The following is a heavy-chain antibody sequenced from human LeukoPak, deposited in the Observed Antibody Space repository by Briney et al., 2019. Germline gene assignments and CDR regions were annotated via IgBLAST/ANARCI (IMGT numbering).Heavy chain of an antibody. J-gene: IGHJ4*02. Sequence: GGSLRLSCTVSGFAVSTNSMSWVRQAPGKGLEWVSFIYSDNTRYSDSVKGRFTISRDNSKNTLYLQMNSLRAEDTAVYYCARRAGAYSHPYDYWGQGTLVTVSS. D-gene: IGHD4/OR15-4a*01. CDR2: IYSDNT. CDR1: GFAVSTNS. V-gene: IGHV3-53*01. CDR3: ARRAGAYSHPYDY.